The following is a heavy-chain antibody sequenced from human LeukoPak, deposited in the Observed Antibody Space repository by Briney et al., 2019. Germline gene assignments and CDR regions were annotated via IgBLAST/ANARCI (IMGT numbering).Heavy chain of an antibody. Sequence: SETLSLTCAVSGGAISDYYWSWIRQPPGKGLEWIGDIDTSGSTTYTPSLKSRVTISVDTSKKQFSLKLSSLTAADTAVYYCARWYSTGYRTYWYFDRWGRGSLVTV. CDR2: IDTSGST. V-gene: IGHV4-59*01. D-gene: IGHD3-22*01. CDR3: ARWYSTGYRTYWYFDR. J-gene: IGHJ2*01. CDR1: GGAISDYY.